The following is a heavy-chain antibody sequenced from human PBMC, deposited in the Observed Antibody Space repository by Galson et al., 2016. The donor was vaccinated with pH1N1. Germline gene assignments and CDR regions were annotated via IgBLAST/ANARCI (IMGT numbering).Heavy chain of an antibody. D-gene: IGHD2-15*01. CDR2: ISDSGSST. CDR3: AKGPRGVVVVAATH. V-gene: IGHV3-23*01. Sequence: LRLSCAASGSTFSSYAMTWVRQAPGKGLEWVSGISDSGSSTYYADSVKGRFTISRDNSKNTVYLQMNSLRAEDTAVYYCAKGPRGVVVVAATHWGQGTLVTVSS. CDR1: GSTFSSYA. J-gene: IGHJ4*02.